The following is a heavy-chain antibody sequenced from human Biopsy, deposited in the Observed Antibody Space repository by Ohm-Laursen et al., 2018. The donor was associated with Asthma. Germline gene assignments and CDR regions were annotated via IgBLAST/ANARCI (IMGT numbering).Heavy chain of an antibody. CDR3: VRSGTKWELYDAFDI. CDR1: GFAFRDFN. D-gene: IGHD1/OR15-1a*01. V-gene: IGHV3-21*01. Sequence: SLRLSCTASGFAFRDFNINWVRQAPGKGLKWIASINSAGSYIYYADSVKGRFTISRDNAKNSLFLQMNNLRAEDTAVYYCVRSGTKWELYDAFDIWGQGQWSPSRQ. CDR2: INSAGSYI. J-gene: IGHJ3*02.